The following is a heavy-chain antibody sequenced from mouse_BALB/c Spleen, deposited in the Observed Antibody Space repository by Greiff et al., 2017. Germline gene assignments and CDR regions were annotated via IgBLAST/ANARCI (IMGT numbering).Heavy chain of an antibody. Sequence: QVQLKESGPGLVQPSQSLSITCTVSGFSLTSYGVHWVRQSPGKGLEWLGVIWSGGSTDYNAAFISRLSISKDNSKSQVFFKMNSLQANDTAIYYCARNDGNYAAWFAYWGQGTLVTVSA. D-gene: IGHD2-1*01. CDR3: ARNDGNYAAWFAY. CDR1: GFSLTSYG. V-gene: IGHV2-2*02. J-gene: IGHJ3*01. CDR2: IWSGGST.